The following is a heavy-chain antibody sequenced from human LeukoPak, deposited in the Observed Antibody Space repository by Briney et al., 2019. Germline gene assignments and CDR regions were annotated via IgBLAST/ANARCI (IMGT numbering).Heavy chain of an antibody. V-gene: IGHV3-43*02. CDR1: GFTFNHYA. CDR3: AVRYCSSTSCSLF. J-gene: IGHJ4*02. D-gene: IGHD2-2*01. CDR2: ISGDGYIT. Sequence: GGSLRLSCAASGFTFNHYAMHWVRQPPGKGLEWVSLISGDGYITNYADSVKGRFTISRDNAKNSLYLQMNSLRAEDTAVYYCAVRYCSSTSCSLFRGQGTLVTVSS.